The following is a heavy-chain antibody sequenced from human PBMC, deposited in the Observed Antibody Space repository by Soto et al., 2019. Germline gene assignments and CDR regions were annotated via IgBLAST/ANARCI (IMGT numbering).Heavy chain of an antibody. D-gene: IGHD2-15*01. CDR3: ARDKIYCSGGSCYGFGAFDI. V-gene: IGHV3-21*01. CDR1: GFTFSSYS. J-gene: IGHJ3*02. CDR2: ISSSSSYI. Sequence: GGSLRLSCAASGFTFSSYSMNWVRQAPGKGLEWVSSISSSSSYIYYADSVKGRFTISRDNAKNSLYLQMNSLRAEDTAVYYCARDKIYCSGGSCYGFGAFDIWGQGTMLTVS.